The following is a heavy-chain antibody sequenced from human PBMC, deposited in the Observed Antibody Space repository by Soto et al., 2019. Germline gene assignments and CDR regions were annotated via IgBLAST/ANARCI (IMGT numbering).Heavy chain of an antibody. J-gene: IGHJ4*02. D-gene: IGHD5-12*01. CDR2: INPSGGST. CDR3: ARDASGYDFDY. V-gene: IGHV1-46*01. CDR1: GYTFTSYY. Sequence: GASVKVSCKASGYTFTSYYMHWVRQAPGQGLEWMGIINPSGGSTSYAQKFQGRVTMTRDTSTSTVYMELSSLRYEDQAVYYCARDASGYDFDYWGQGTLVTVSS.